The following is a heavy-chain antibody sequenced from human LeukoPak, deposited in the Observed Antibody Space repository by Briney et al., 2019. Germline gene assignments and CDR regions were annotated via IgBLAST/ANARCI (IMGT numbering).Heavy chain of an antibody. Sequence: ASVNVSCTASGYTFTGYYMHWVRQAPGQGLEWVGWINPNSGGTNYAQKFQGRVTMTRDTSISTAYMELSRLRSDDTAVYYCARVHSSGWYFDYWGQGTLVTVSS. CDR2: INPNSGGT. D-gene: IGHD6-19*01. J-gene: IGHJ4*02. V-gene: IGHV1-2*02. CDR1: GYTFTGYY. CDR3: ARVHSSGWYFDY.